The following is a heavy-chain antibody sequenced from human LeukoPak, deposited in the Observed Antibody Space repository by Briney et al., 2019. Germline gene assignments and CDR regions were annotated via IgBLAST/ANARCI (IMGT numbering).Heavy chain of an antibody. CDR3: GRFGYVSAVDT. J-gene: IGHJ5*02. CDR1: GFAFSSYW. D-gene: IGHD2-15*01. Sequence: GGSLRLSCGASGFAFSSYWMTWLRQAPGKGLEFVANIEPAGSATYYADSVKGRFTISRDNTKNLLYLQMNSLTAEDSAVYHCGRFGYVSAVDTWGQGALVIVSS. CDR2: IEPAGSAT. V-gene: IGHV3-7*01.